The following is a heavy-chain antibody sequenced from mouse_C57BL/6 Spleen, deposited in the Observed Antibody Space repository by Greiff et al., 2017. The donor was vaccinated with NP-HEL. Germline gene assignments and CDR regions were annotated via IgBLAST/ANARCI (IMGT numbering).Heavy chain of an antibody. CDR1: GYTFTSYW. V-gene: IGHV1-59*01. Sequence: QVQLQQPGAELVRPGTSVKLSCKASGYTFTSYWMHWVKQRPGQGLEWIGVIDPSDSYTNYTQKFKGKATLTVDTSSSTAYMQLSSLTSEDSAVYYCARGDYGSSYGWFAYWGQGTLVTVSA. D-gene: IGHD1-1*01. J-gene: IGHJ3*01. CDR2: IDPSDSYT. CDR3: ARGDYGSSYGWFAY.